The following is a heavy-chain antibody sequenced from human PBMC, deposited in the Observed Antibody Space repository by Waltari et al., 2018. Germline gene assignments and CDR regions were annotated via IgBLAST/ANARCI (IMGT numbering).Heavy chain of an antibody. V-gene: IGHV3-23*01. Sequence: EVQVLESGGGLVQPGGSLRLSCAASGFTFSKYAMNWVRQAPGKGLEWVSGITGSAGSTYYADSVKGRFTISRDNSKNTLHLQMNSLRAEDTAVYYCAKGESYYYYYHMDVWGKGTTVTVSS. D-gene: IGHD3-10*01. CDR1: GFTFSKYA. J-gene: IGHJ6*03. CDR3: AKGESYYYYYHMDV. CDR2: ITGSAGST.